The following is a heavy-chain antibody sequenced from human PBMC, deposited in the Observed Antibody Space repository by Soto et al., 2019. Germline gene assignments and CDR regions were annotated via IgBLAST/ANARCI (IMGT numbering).Heavy chain of an antibody. J-gene: IGHJ4*02. D-gene: IGHD5-12*01. V-gene: IGHV4-39*07. CDR1: GGSISSSSYY. CDR3: ARDSYSGYDC. Sequence: SETLSLTCTVSGGSISSSSYYWGWIRQPPGKGLEWIGSIYYSGSTYYNPSLKSRVTISVDTSKNQFSLKLSSVTAADTAVYYCARDSYSGYDCWGQGTLVTVSS. CDR2: IYYSGST.